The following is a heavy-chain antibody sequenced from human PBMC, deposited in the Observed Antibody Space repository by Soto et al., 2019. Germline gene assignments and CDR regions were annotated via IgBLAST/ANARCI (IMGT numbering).Heavy chain of an antibody. CDR2: IYPGDSDT. D-gene: IGHD3-16*02. V-gene: IGHV5-51*01. CDR3: ARRSHYDYIWGSYLPYYFDH. Sequence: PWESLKISCRTSGYSFTSYWIGWVRQMPGKGLEWMGIIYPGDSDTRYSPSFQGQVTISADKSISTAYLQWSSLKASDTAMYYCARRSHYDYIWGSYLPYYFDHWGQGTLVTVSS. CDR1: GYSFTSYW. J-gene: IGHJ4*02.